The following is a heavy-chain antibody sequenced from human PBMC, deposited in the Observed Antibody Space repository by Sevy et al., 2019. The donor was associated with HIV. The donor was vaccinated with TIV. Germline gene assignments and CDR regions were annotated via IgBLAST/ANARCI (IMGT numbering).Heavy chain of an antibody. Sequence: SETLSLTCTVSGGSISSGGYYWSWIRQHPGKGLEWIGYIYYSGSTYYNPSLKSRVTISVDTSKNQFSLKLSSVTAADTAVYYCARDLREYSSSSKYYFDYWGQGILVTVSS. CDR1: GGSISSGGYY. CDR3: ARDLREYSSSSKYYFDY. V-gene: IGHV4-31*03. D-gene: IGHD6-6*01. CDR2: IYYSGST. J-gene: IGHJ4*02.